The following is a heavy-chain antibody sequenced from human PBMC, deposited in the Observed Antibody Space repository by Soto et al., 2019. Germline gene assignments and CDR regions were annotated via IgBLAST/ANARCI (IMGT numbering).Heavy chain of an antibody. Sequence: EVQLLQSGGGFVQPGGSLRLSCAASGFSFSTYTITWVRQAPGRGLEWVSTVTGSGGSTYYADSVKGRFTISRDNSKNTLFLQINSLRAEDTALYYCARDRFGTGYFDYWGQGTLVTVSS. D-gene: IGHD3-10*01. CDR2: VTGSGGST. J-gene: IGHJ4*02. CDR1: GFSFSTYT. V-gene: IGHV3-23*01. CDR3: ARDRFGTGYFDY.